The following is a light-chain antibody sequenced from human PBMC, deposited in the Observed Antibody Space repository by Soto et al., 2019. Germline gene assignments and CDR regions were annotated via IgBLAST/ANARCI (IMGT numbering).Light chain of an antibody. J-gene: IGKJ1*01. CDR1: QSVYSY. CDR3: QQYNNWPWT. Sequence: EIVLTQSPATLSLSPGERATLSCRASQSVYSYLAWYQQKPGQAPRLLIYDASNRAAGIPARFSGSGSGTDFTLTISSLEPEDFAVYYCQQYNNWPWTFGQGTKVEIK. V-gene: IGKV3-11*01. CDR2: DAS.